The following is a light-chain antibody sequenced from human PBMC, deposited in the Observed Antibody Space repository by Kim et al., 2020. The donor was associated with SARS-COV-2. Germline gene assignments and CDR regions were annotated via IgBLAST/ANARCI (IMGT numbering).Light chain of an antibody. Sequence: DIQMTQSPSSLSASVGDRVTITCRASQSISNFLNWYQQKPGKAPNLLIYAASSLHSGVPSRFSGSGSGTDFTFTISSLQPEDFATYYCQQDDSGPLTFGGGTRVDIK. J-gene: IGKJ4*01. CDR3: QQDDSGPLT. CDR1: QSISNF. CDR2: AAS. V-gene: IGKV1-39*01.